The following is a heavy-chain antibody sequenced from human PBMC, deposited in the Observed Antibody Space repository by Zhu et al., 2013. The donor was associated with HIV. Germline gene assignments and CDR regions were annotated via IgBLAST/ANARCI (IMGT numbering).Heavy chain of an antibody. CDR1: GGTFSSYT. V-gene: IGHV1-69*06. CDR2: IIPMFGTP. CDR3: ARGIKYYDSSGYRSYWYFDL. D-gene: IGHD3-22*01. Sequence: QVQLVQSGAEVKKPGSSVKVSCKASGGTFSSYTISWVRQAPGQGLEWMGGIIPMFGTPNYAQKFQGRVTVTADKSTSTAYMELSSLRSEDTAVYYCARGIKYYDSSGYRSYWYFDLWGRGTLVTVSS. J-gene: IGHJ2*01.